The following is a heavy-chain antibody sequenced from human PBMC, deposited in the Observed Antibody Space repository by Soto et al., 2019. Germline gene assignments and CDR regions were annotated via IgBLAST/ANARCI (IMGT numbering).Heavy chain of an antibody. Sequence: SETLSLTCAVYGGSFSGYYLSWIRQSPGKGLEWIGEINHSGSTNYNPSLKSRVTISVDTSKNQSSLKLSSVSAADTAVYFCARRRGRQQLVQRYYNGMDVWGQGTTVTVYS. V-gene: IGHV4-34*01. CDR1: GGSFSGYY. D-gene: IGHD6-13*01. CDR2: INHSGST. CDR3: ARRRGRQQLVQRYYNGMDV. J-gene: IGHJ6*02.